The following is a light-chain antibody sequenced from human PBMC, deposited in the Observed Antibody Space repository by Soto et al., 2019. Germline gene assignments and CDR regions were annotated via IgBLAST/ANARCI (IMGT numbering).Light chain of an antibody. Sequence: QSVLTQPPSASGTPGQRVTISCSGSSSNIGSNYVYWYQQLPGKAPKLMIYEVSNRPSGVSNRFSGSKSGNTASLTISGLQAEDEADYYCSSYTSSSTPNWVFGGGTKVTVL. V-gene: IGLV2-14*01. CDR1: SSNIGSNY. CDR2: EVS. CDR3: SSYTSSSTPNWV. J-gene: IGLJ3*02.